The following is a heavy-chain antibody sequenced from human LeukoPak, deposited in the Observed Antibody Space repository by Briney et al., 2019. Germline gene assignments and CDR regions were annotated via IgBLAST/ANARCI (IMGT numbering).Heavy chain of an antibody. V-gene: IGHV1-69*06. CDR2: IIPIFGTA. J-gene: IGHJ6*03. Sequence: GASVKVSCKASGGTFSSYAISWVRQAPGQGLEWMGGIIPIFGTANYAQKFQGRVTITADKSTSTAYMEPSSLRSEDTAVYYCAISGYSYGYSYYYYYMDVWGKGTTVTVSS. CDR3: AISGYSYGYSYYYYYMDV. D-gene: IGHD5-18*01. CDR1: GGTFSSYA.